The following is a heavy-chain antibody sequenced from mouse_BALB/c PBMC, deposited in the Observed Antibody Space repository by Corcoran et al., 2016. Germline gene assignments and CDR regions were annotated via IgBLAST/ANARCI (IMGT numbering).Heavy chain of an antibody. CDR2: INTYTGEP. D-gene: IGHD1-1*01. J-gene: IGHJ2*01. V-gene: IGHV9-1*02. CDR1: GSTFTPSG. CDR3: AREPDGHDY. Sequence: QIQLVQSGPEPKKPGATIQISCKVSGSTFTPSGMTWVKQAPGKGLKWMGWINTYTGEPTYADAFKGRFAFSLDTSASTAYLQINNLINENMATYYWAREPDGHDYWGQGTTLTVSS.